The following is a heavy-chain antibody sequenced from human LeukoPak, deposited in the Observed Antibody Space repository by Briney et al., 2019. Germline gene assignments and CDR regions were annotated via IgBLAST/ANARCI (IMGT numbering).Heavy chain of an antibody. CDR3: ACRDLTSTWSFP. J-gene: IGHJ5*02. V-gene: IGHV5-51*01. D-gene: IGHD6-13*01. CDR2: IYPGDSRI. CDR1: GHSFTSYW. Sequence: GESLKISCQGFGHSFTSYWIGWVRQMPGKGMEWMGVIYPGDSRIRYNPSFQGQVTISVDKSISTAYLQWVSLKASDTAMYYCACRDLTSTWSFPWGQGTLVTVSS.